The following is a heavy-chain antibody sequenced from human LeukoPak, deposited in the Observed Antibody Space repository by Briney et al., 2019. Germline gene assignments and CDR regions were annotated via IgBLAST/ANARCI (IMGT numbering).Heavy chain of an antibody. D-gene: IGHD4-23*01. CDR3: ARNPPASRDYGGNSDY. CDR2: INHSGST. J-gene: IGHJ4*02. CDR1: GFTFSSYA. Sequence: PGGSLRLSCAASGFTFSSYAMSWVRQPPGKGLEWIGEINHSGSTNYNPSLKSRVTIPVDTSKNQFTLKLSSVTAADTAVYYCARNPPASRDYGGNSDYWGQGTLVTVSS. V-gene: IGHV4-34*01.